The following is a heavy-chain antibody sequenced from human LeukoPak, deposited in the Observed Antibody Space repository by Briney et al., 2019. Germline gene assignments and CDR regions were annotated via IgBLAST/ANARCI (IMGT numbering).Heavy chain of an antibody. CDR2: ISSSSSYI. CDR3: ARAFGGADQFDY. D-gene: IGHD3-10*01. J-gene: IGHJ4*02. Sequence: GGSLRLSCAASGFTFSSYSMNWVRQAPGKGLGWVSSISSSSSYIYYADSVKGRFTISRDNAKNSLYLQMNSLRAEGTAVYYCARAFGGADQFDYWGQGTLVTVSS. CDR1: GFTFSSYS. V-gene: IGHV3-21*01.